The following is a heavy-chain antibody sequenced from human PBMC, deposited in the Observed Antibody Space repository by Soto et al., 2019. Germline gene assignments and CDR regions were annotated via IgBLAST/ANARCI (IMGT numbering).Heavy chain of an antibody. D-gene: IGHD2-2*01. CDR3: ARESAPVGDA. CDR1: GFTLSGYS. V-gene: IGHV3-48*01. Sequence: EVQLVESGGGLVQPGGSLRLSCEASGFTLSGYSRNWVRQAPGKGLEWISYINTGSTTIEYADSVKGRFTISRDNAKNSLYLQMDSLRAEDTAVYFRARESAPVGDAWGQGTLVTVSS. J-gene: IGHJ5*02. CDR2: INTGSTTI.